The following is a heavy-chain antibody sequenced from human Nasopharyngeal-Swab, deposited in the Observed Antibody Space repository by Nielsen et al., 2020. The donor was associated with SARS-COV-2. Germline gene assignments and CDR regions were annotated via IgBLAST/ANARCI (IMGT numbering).Heavy chain of an antibody. D-gene: IGHD5-24*01. CDR1: GFTFSSYW. V-gene: IGHV3-74*01. CDR3: AREGYTFYGMDV. Sequence: GGSLRLSCAASGFTFSSYWMHWVRQAPGKGLVWVSRINSDGSNTNYADSVKGRFTISRDNAKNTLYLQMNSLRAEDTALYYCAREGYTFYGMDVWGQGTTVTVSS. J-gene: IGHJ6*02. CDR2: INSDGSNT.